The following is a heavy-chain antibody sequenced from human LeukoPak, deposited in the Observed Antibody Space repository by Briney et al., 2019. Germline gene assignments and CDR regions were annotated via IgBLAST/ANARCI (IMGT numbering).Heavy chain of an antibody. D-gene: IGHD5-12*01. CDR2: INPNSGGT. CDR1: GYTFTGYY. Sequence: ASVKVSCKASGYTFTGYYMHWVRQAPGQGLEWMGWINPNSGGTNYAQKFQGRVTMTRDTSISTAYMELSRLRSDDTAVYYCARAHRRDGYNLGDYWGQGTLVTVSS. CDR3: ARAHRRDGYNLGDY. J-gene: IGHJ4*02. V-gene: IGHV1-2*02.